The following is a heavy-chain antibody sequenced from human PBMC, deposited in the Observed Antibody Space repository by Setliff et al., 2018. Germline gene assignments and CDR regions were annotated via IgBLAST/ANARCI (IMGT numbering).Heavy chain of an antibody. CDR3: ARVPRLEWLLPTFDS. D-gene: IGHD3-3*01. CDR2: ISAYNGNT. Sequence: ASVKVSCKASGYTFTSYGISWVRQAPGQGLEWMGWISAYNGNTDYAQNLQGRVTMTIDTSTSTAYMELRSLRSDDTAVYYCARVPRLEWLLPTFDSWGQGTLVT. V-gene: IGHV1-18*01. CDR1: GYTFTSYG. J-gene: IGHJ4*02.